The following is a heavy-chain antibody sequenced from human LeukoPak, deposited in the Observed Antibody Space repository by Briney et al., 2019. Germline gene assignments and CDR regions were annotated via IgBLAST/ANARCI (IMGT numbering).Heavy chain of an antibody. J-gene: IGHJ4*02. CDR2: ISTSGGST. Sequence: GSLRLSCAASGFTFRGCAMSWVRQAPGKGLEWVSAISTSGGSTYYADSVKGRFTISRDNSKNTLYLQMNSLRAEDTAVYYCAKEALQSLRYSYISNFDYWGQGTLVTVPS. D-gene: IGHD5-18*01. CDR3: AKEALQSLRYSYISNFDY. CDR1: GFTFRGCA. V-gene: IGHV3-23*01.